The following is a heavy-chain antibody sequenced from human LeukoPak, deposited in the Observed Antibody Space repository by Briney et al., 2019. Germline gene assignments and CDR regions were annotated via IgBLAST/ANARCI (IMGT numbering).Heavy chain of an antibody. Sequence: GASVKVSCKTSGYTFTSYYINWLRQAPGQGLEWVGWISVNNGDTKFAQRFQGRVNITADTSTRTSYMELRSLSPDDTAIYYCARDSSSGSNWYYAEYFQHWGQGALVIV. J-gene: IGHJ1*01. CDR1: GYTFTSYY. CDR2: ISVNNGDT. CDR3: ARDSSSGSNWYYAEYFQH. D-gene: IGHD6-13*01. V-gene: IGHV1-18*01.